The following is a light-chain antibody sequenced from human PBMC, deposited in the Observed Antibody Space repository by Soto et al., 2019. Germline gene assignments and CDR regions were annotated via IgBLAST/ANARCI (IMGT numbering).Light chain of an antibody. CDR2: AAS. CDR1: RDVGSD. CDR3: QDYSPYSWT. Sequence: TQVTQSPLSLSASVGEKIIITCRASRDVGSDVSWYQQKPGQAPKLVIYAASNLYTGVPSRFRGSGSGTEFTLTISSLKPDDFETYYCQDYSPYSWTFGQGTKVDIK. J-gene: IGKJ1*01. V-gene: IGKV1-17*01.